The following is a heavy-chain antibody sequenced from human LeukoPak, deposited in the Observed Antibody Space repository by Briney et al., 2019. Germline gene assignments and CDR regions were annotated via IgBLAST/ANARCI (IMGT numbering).Heavy chain of an antibody. J-gene: IGHJ4*02. CDR3: ARGGWQWLPHFDY. CDR2: IYYSGST. D-gene: IGHD6-19*01. CDR1: GDSISSSSFY. Sequence: PSETLSLTCTVSGDSISSSSFYWGWIRQPPGKGLEWIGSIYYSGSTYYNPFLKSRVTISVDTSKNQFSLKLTSVTAADTAIFYCARGGWQWLPHFDYWGQGTLVTVSS. V-gene: IGHV4-39*01.